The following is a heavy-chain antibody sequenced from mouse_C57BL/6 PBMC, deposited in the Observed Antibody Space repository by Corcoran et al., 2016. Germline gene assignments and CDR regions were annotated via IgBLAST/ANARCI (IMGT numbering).Heavy chain of an antibody. CDR1: GYTFTDYY. CDR3: ARSEYGNPAWFAY. CDR2: INPNNGGT. V-gene: IGHV1-26*01. J-gene: IGHJ3*01. Sequence: EVQLQQSGPELVKPGASLKISCKASGYTFTDYYMNWVKLSHGKSLEWIGDINPNNGGTSYNQKFKGKATLTVDKSSSTAYMEHRSLTSEDSAVYYCARSEYGNPAWFAYGGQGTLVTVSA. D-gene: IGHD2-1*01.